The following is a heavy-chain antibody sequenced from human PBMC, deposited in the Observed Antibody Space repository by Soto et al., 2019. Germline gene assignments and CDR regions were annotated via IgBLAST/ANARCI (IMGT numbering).Heavy chain of an antibody. CDR2: ISGSGGST. D-gene: IGHD1-26*01. Sequence: GGSLRLSCAASGFTFSSYAMSWVRQAPGKGLEWVSAISGSGGSTYYADSAKGRFTISRDNSKNTLYLQMNSLRAEDTAVYYCANDVRGATHQFDYWSQGTLVTVSS. CDR1: GFTFSSYA. J-gene: IGHJ4*02. V-gene: IGHV3-23*01. CDR3: ANDVRGATHQFDY.